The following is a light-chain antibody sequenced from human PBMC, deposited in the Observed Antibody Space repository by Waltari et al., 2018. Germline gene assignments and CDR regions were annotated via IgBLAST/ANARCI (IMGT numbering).Light chain of an antibody. CDR1: QSISSY. CDR2: AAS. CDR3: QQYNTYPAVT. V-gene: IGKV1-39*01. Sequence: DIQMTQSPSSLSASVGDRVTITCRASQSISSYLNWDQQKPGKAPKLLIYAASSLQSGVPSRFSGSGSGTDFTLTISSLQPEDFATYYCQQYNTYPAVTFGQGTRLEIK. J-gene: IGKJ5*01.